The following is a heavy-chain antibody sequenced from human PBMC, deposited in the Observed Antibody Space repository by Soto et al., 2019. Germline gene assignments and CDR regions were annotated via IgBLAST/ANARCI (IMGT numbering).Heavy chain of an antibody. CDR2: IWYDGSNK. V-gene: IGHV3-33*01. Sequence: PGGSLRLSCAASGFTFSSYGMHWVRQAPGKGLEWVAVIWYDGSNKYYADSVRGRFTISRDNSKNTLYLQMNSLRAEDTAVYYCARARYFDHYYYYYYYMDVWGKGTTVTVSS. D-gene: IGHD3-9*01. CDR1: GFTFSSYG. J-gene: IGHJ6*03. CDR3: ARARYFDHYYYYYYYMDV.